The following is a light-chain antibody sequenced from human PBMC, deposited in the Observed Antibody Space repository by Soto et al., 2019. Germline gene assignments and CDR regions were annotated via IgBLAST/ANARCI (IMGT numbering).Light chain of an antibody. CDR1: QSIISNF. V-gene: IGKV3-20*01. Sequence: EIVLTQSPGTLSLSPGETASLSCWASQSIISNFLAWYQQRRGQPPRLLIYDSSRRASGIPARFTGSGSGTAFPLTISRVEPEDSAVYYCQQTFHSPRTFGQGNRLEI. CDR3: QQTFHSPRT. CDR2: DSS. J-gene: IGKJ2*01.